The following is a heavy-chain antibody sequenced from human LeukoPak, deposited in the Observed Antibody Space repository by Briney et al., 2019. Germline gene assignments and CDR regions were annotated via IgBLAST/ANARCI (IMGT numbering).Heavy chain of an antibody. CDR1: GGTFSTCA. Sequence: SVKDSCKASGGTFSTCAISWVRQAPGQELEWMGGIIPILGTANYAQEFKGRVTITADEFTGTAYMELSSLRSEDTAVFYCASNTNYYENTGHYVLDSWGQGTLVTVSS. CDR3: ASNTNYYENTGHYVLDS. V-gene: IGHV1-69*13. CDR2: IIPILGTA. D-gene: IGHD3-22*01. J-gene: IGHJ5*01.